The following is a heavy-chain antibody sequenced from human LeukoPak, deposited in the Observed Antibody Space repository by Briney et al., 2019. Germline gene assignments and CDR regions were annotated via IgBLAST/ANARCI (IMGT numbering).Heavy chain of an antibody. V-gene: IGHV1-69*13. D-gene: IGHD6-19*01. Sequence: GASVKVSCKASGCTDSSYAISWGRQAPAQGLGWMGGIIPIFGTANYAQKFQGRVTITAAESTSTAYMELSSLRSEDTAVYYCARVRCGSGCWFDYWGQGTLVTVSS. CDR3: ARVRCGSGCWFDY. J-gene: IGHJ4*02. CDR2: IIPIFGTA. CDR1: GCTDSSYA.